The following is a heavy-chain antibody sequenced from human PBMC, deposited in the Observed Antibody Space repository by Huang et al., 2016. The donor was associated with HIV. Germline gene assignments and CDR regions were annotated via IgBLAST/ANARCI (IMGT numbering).Heavy chain of an antibody. CDR3: AKDRDSSSLVDY. J-gene: IGHJ4*02. D-gene: IGHD6-13*01. V-gene: IGHV3-30*18. CDR2: ISYDGSNK. CDR1: GFTFSSYG. Sequence: QVQLVESGGGVVQPGRSLRLSCAASGFTFSSYGLHWVRQAPGKGLEGVAVISYDGSNKYDADTVKGRFSISRDNCKNTLYLQMNSLRAEDTAVYYCAKDRDSSSLVDYWGQGTLVTVSS.